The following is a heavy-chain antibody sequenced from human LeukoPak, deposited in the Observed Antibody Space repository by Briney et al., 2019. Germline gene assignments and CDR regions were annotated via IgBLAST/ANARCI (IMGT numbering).Heavy chain of an antibody. CDR3: ARRGYSGYGQYYYYYYMDV. V-gene: IGHV3-20*04. CDR1: GFTFDDYC. Sequence: AGSLRPSCAASGFTFDDYCMSWVRQAPGKGLEWVSGIKWNGGSTRSADSEKGRFTISRDSAKSSLYLQMNSLRAEDTAVSYCARRGYSGYGQYYYYYYMDVWGKGATVTIS. CDR2: IKWNGGST. J-gene: IGHJ6*03. D-gene: IGHD5-12*01.